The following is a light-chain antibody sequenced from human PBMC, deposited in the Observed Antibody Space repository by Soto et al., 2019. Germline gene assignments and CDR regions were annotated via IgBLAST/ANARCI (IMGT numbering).Light chain of an antibody. CDR3: QQFDDSVT. CDR1: HSVSRTY. J-gene: IGKJ5*01. CDR2: GAS. V-gene: IGKV3-20*01. Sequence: EIVLTRSPGTLSLSPGERATLSCRASHSVSRTYLAWYQQKPGQAPRLLIFGASDRATGTPDRFSGSGSGTDFTLTISRLEPEDSAVYYCQQFDDSVTFGQGTRLEI.